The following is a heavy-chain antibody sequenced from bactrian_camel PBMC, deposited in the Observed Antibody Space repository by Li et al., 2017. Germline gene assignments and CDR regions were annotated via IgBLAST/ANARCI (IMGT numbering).Heavy chain of an antibody. V-gene: IGHV3S40*01. J-gene: IGHJ4*01. CDR2: IENSGATA. CDR3: AARDIQWSGAYCYRDLGPRWYKY. Sequence: VQLVESGGGSVQAGGSLRPSCTRSGDPGCKYDMSWYRRPAPGEELKFVSGIENSGATAYADSVKGRFTVSRDNANNTVNLMMNSLKPEDTAMYYCAARDIQWSGAYCYRDLGPRWYKYWGQGTQVTVS. CDR1: GDPGCKYD. D-gene: IGHD3*01.